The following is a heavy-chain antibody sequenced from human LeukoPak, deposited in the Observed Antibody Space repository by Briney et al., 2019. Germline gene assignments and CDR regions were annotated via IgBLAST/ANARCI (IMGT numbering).Heavy chain of an antibody. CDR1: GFTFRSYW. CDR2: INGDGGTT. CDR3: ARSNNYGFDY. J-gene: IGHJ4*02. Sequence: AGGSLRLSCAASGFTFRSYWMHWVRQAPGKGLVWVSHINGDGGTTTYADSVKGRFTISRDNAKNTLYLQMNSLRAEDTAVFYRARSNNYGFDYWGQGALVTVSS. D-gene: IGHD5-24*01. V-gene: IGHV3-74*03.